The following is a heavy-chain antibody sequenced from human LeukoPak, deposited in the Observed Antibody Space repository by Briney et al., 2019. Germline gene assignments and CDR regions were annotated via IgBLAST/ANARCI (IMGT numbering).Heavy chain of an antibody. CDR2: INHSGST. CDR1: GGSFSGYY. J-gene: IGHJ4*02. CDR3: ARDIGAPQNVRVGASLDY. V-gene: IGHV4-34*01. Sequence: SETLSLTCAVYGGSFSGYYWSWIRQPPGKGLEWIGEINHSGSTNYNPSLKSRVTISVDTSKNQFSLKLSSVTAADTAVYYCARDIGAPQNVRVGASLDYWGQGTLVTVSS. D-gene: IGHD1-26*01.